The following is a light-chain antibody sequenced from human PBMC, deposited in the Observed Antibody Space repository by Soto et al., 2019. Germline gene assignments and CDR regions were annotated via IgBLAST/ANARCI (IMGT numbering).Light chain of an antibody. CDR2: GAS. V-gene: IGKV3-15*01. CDR3: QQYNNWPPIT. Sequence: EIVMTQSPATLSVSPGERATRSCRASQSVSSNLAWYQQKPGQAPRLRIYGASTRATGIPARFSGSGSGTEFTLTIRSLQSEDFAVYYCQQYNNWPPITFGQGTRLEIK. CDR1: QSVSSN. J-gene: IGKJ5*01.